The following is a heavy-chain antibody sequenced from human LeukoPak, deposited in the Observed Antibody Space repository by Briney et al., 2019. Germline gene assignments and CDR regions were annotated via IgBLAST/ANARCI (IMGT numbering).Heavy chain of an antibody. CDR2: ISGSGGST. J-gene: IGHJ5*02. V-gene: IGHV3-23*01. CDR1: GFTFSSYA. D-gene: IGHD3-10*01. CDR3: VRGRGSYGWFDP. Sequence: GGSLRLSCAASGFTFSSYAMSWVRQAPGKGLEWVSAISGSGGSTYYADSVKGWFTISRDDAKNTVDLQMNSLRGEDTAVYYCVRGRGSYGWFDPWGQGTLVTVSS.